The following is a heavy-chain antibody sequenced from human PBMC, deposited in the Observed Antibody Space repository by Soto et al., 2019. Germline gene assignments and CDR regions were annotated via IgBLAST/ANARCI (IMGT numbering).Heavy chain of an antibody. D-gene: IGHD2-15*01. CDR3: AKDWYCSGGSCHNGAFDI. V-gene: IGHV3-30*18. J-gene: IGHJ3*02. CDR2: ISYDGSNK. Sequence: GGSLRLSCAASGLTFSSYGMHWVRQAPGKGLEWVAVISYDGSNKYYADSVKGRFTISRDNSKNTLYLQMNGLRAEDTAVYYCAKDWYCSGGSCHNGAFDIWGQGTMVTVSS. CDR1: GLTFSSYG.